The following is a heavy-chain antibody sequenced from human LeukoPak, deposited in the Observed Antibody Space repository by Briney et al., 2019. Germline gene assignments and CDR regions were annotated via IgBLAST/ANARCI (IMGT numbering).Heavy chain of an antibody. D-gene: IGHD2-2*01. CDR3: ARWVCSPTSCYYFDY. CDR1: GFTFSNYW. J-gene: IGHJ4*02. CDR2: ITPDGSST. V-gene: IGHV3-74*01. Sequence: GGSLRLSCAASGFTFSNYWMHWVRQAPGKGLVWVSGITPDGSSTRYVDSVKGRFTISRDNAKNTLYLQMNSLRTEDTAVCYCARWVCSPTSCYYFDYWGQGTLVVVSS.